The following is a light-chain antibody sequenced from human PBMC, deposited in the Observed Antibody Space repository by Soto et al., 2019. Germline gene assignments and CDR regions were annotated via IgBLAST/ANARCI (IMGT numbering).Light chain of an antibody. CDR2: EVS. V-gene: IGLV2-14*01. J-gene: IGLJ1*01. CDR1: SSDVGGYNY. CDR3: SSYTSSSTYV. Sequence: QSALTQPASVSGSPGQSXTISCTGTSSDVGGYNYVSWYQQHPGKAPKLMIYEVSNRPSGVSNRFSGSKSGNTASLTISGLQAEDEADYYCSSYTSSSTYVFGTGTKVTVL.